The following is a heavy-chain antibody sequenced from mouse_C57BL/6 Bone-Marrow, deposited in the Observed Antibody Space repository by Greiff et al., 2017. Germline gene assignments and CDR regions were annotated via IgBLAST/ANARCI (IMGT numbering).Heavy chain of an antibody. J-gene: IGHJ4*01. D-gene: IGHD4-1*01. CDR1: GFTFSSYG. CDR3: ATPVNWVCAMDY. CDR2: ISSGGSYT. Sequence: EVQGVESGGDLVKPGGSLKLSCAASGFTFSSYGMSWVRQTPDKRLGWVATISSGGSYTYYPDSVKGRFPISRDNAKNTLYLQMSSLKSDDTAMYYCATPVNWVCAMDYWGQGNSVTVSS. V-gene: IGHV5-6*01.